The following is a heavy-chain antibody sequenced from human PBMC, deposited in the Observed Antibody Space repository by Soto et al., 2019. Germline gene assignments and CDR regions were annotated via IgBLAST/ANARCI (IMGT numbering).Heavy chain of an antibody. Sequence: EVQLVETGGGLIQPGGSLRLSCAASGFTVSSNYMSGVRQAPGKGLEWVSVIYSGGSTYYADSVKGRFTISRDNSKNTLYLQMNSLRAEDTAVYYCARGSVEMATVWGAFDYWGQGTLVTVSS. J-gene: IGHJ4*02. V-gene: IGHV3-53*02. CDR1: GFTVSSNY. CDR2: IYSGGST. D-gene: IGHD4-4*01. CDR3: ARGSVEMATVWGAFDY.